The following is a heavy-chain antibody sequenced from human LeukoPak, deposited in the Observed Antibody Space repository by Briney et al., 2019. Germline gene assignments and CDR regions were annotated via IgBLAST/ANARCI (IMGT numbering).Heavy chain of an antibody. V-gene: IGHV4-34*01. Sequence: PSETLSLTCAVYGGSFSGYYWSWIRQPPGKGLEWIGEINHSGSTNYNPSLKSRVTISVDTSKNQFSLKLSSVTAADTAVYYCAKDDYDYGDPAPFDYWGQGTLVTVSS. CDR1: GGSFSGYY. J-gene: IGHJ4*02. CDR3: AKDDYDYGDPAPFDY. CDR2: INHSGST. D-gene: IGHD4-17*01.